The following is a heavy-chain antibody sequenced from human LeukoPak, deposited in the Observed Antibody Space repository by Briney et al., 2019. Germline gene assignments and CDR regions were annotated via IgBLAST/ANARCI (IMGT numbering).Heavy chain of an antibody. CDR1: GFTFSNNA. V-gene: IGHV3-23*01. CDR2: ISGSGGST. J-gene: IGHJ4*02. CDR3: AKDSKPVAPRWSDY. D-gene: IGHD2-2*01. Sequence: GGSLRLSCAASGFTFSNNAMNWVRQAPGKGLEWVSSISGSGGSTYYADSVKGRFTISRDNSKNTLYLQMNSLRAEDTAVYYCAKDSKPVAPRWSDYWGQGTQVTVSS.